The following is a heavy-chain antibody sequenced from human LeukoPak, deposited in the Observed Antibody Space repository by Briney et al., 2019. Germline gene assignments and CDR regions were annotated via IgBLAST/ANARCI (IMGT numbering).Heavy chain of an antibody. V-gene: IGHV4-34*01. CDR3: ARVRRWLQNGALEDY. D-gene: IGHD5-24*01. CDR2: INHSGST. Sequence: SETLSLTCAVYGGSFSGYYWSWIRQPPGKGLEWIGEINHSGSTNYNPSLKSRVTISVDTSKNQFSLKLSSVTAADTAVYYCARVRRWLQNGALEDYWGQGTLVTVSS. J-gene: IGHJ4*02. CDR1: GGSFSGYY.